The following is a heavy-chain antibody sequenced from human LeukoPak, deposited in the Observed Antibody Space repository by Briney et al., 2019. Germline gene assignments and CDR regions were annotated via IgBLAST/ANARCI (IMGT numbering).Heavy chain of an antibody. CDR1: GFTFSSYG. Sequence: GGSLRLSCAASGFTFSSYGMHWVRQAPGKGLEWVAVISYDGSNEYYADSVRGRFTISRDNSKNTLYLQMNSQRTEDTAVYYCAKDLRVEMATIGYWGQGTLVTVSS. D-gene: IGHD5-24*01. CDR2: ISYDGSNE. J-gene: IGHJ4*02. CDR3: AKDLRVEMATIGY. V-gene: IGHV3-30*18.